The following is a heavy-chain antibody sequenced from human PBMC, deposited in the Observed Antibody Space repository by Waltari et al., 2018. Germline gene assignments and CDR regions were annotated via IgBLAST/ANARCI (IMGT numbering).Heavy chain of an antibody. CDR2: INHSGST. Sequence: QVQLQQWGAGLLKPSETLSLTCAVYGGSFSGYYWSWIRQSPGKGLEWIGEINHSGSTNYNPSIKSRVTISVDTSKNQFSLKVSSVTAADTAVYYCARQFSSGWYSEYWGQGTLVTVSS. J-gene: IGHJ4*02. V-gene: IGHV4-34*01. CDR3: ARQFSSGWYSEY. CDR1: GGSFSGYY. D-gene: IGHD6-19*01.